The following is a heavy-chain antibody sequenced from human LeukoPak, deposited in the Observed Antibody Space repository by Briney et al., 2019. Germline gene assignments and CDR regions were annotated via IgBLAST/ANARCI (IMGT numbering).Heavy chain of an antibody. CDR1: GNSFTTYY. CDR3: ARGVYDILTGYYTPPFDY. Sequence: GESLKISCKGSGNSFTTYYIAWVRQMPGKGLEWMGIIYPGGSDTRYSPSFQGQVTISADKSISTAYLQWSSLKASDTAMYYCARGVYDILTGYYTPPFDYWGQGTLVTVSS. J-gene: IGHJ4*02. V-gene: IGHV5-51*01. CDR2: IYPGGSDT. D-gene: IGHD3-9*01.